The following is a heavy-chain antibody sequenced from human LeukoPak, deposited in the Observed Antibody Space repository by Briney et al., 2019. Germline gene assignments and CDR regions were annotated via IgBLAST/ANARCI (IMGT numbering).Heavy chain of an antibody. CDR3: ARDVNGYSSTWYEY. V-gene: IGHV3-7*01. D-gene: IGHD6-13*01. Sequence: GGSLRLSCAASGFTFRSYWMSWVRQAPGKGLEWVANIKQDGSEKYYVDSVKGRFTISRDNAKNSLYLQMNSLRAEDTAVYHCARDVNGYSSTWYEYWGQGTLVTVSS. CDR2: IKQDGSEK. J-gene: IGHJ4*02. CDR1: GFTFRSYW.